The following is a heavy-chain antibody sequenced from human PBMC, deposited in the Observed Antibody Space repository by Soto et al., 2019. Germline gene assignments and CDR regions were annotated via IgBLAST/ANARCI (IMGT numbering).Heavy chain of an antibody. CDR3: TIGSWSGEVFDI. CDR1: GGTFSTYS. V-gene: IGHV1-69*02. J-gene: IGHJ3*02. Sequence: QVQLVQSGAEVKKPGSSVKVSCKDSGGTFSTYSMIWERQAPGQGLEWMGRIIPMLGVRNYAQRFQDRVTITADKSTATVHMELSSLRSEDTALYYCTIGSWSGEVFDIWGQGTMVTVSS. D-gene: IGHD2-21*01. CDR2: IIPMLGVR.